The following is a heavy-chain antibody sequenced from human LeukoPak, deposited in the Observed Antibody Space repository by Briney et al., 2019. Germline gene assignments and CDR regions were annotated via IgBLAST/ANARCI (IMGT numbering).Heavy chain of an antibody. CDR2: IHYSGSS. Sequence: SETLSLTCTVSGGSISSYYWSWIRQPPGKGLEWIGYIHYSGSSNYNPSLKSRVTISVDTSKNQFFLRLNSVTAADTAMYYCAREGDHENWLDPWGQGTLVTVSS. CDR3: AREGDHENWLDP. CDR1: GGSISSYY. V-gene: IGHV4-59*01. D-gene: IGHD1-14*01. J-gene: IGHJ5*02.